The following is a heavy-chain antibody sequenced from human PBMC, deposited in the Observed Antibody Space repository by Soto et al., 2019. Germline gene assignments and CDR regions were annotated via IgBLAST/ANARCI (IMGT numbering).Heavy chain of an antibody. Sequence: EVQLVESGGGLVKPGGSLRLSCAASGFTFSSYSMNWVRQAPGKGLEWVSSISRSSSYIYYADSVKGRFTISRDNAKNSLYLQMNSLRAEDTAVYYCATSTVAAEYFQHWGQGTLGTVSA. CDR3: ATSTVAAEYFQH. CDR1: GFTFSSYS. CDR2: ISRSSSYI. D-gene: IGHD2-15*01. J-gene: IGHJ1*01. V-gene: IGHV3-21*01.